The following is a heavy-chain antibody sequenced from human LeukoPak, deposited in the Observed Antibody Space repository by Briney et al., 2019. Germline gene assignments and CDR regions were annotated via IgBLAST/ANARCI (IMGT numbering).Heavy chain of an antibody. J-gene: IGHJ4*02. Sequence: GGSLRLSCAASGFTFSSYAMHWVRQAPGKGLEWVAVISYDGSNKCYADSVKGRFTISRDNSKNTLYLQMNSLRAEDTAVYYCARDPGPLTSLFDYWGQGTLVTVSS. CDR1: GFTFSSYA. V-gene: IGHV3-30-3*01. D-gene: IGHD3-9*01. CDR2: ISYDGSNK. CDR3: ARDPGPLTSLFDY.